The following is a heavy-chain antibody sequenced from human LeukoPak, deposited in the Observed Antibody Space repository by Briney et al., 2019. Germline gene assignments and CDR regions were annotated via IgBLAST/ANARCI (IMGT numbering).Heavy chain of an antibody. J-gene: IGHJ5*02. CDR1: GYTFTGYY. CDR2: INPNSGGT. CDR3: ARYLYYYGSGSYSWFDP. V-gene: IGHV1-2*02. D-gene: IGHD3-10*01. Sequence: GASVKVSCKASGYTFTGYYMHWVRQAPGQGLEWMGWINPNSGGTNYAQKFQGRVTMTRDTSISTAYMELSRLRSDDTAVYSCARYLYYYGSGSYSWFDPWGQGTLVTVSS.